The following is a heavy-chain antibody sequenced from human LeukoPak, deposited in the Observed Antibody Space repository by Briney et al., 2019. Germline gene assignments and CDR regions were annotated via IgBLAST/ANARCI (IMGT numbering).Heavy chain of an antibody. J-gene: IGHJ6*04. CDR2: ITAGNGNT. D-gene: IGHD3-10*02. Sequence: ASVKVSCKASGYTFTNYAIHWVRQAPGQRLEWMGWITAGNGNTKYSPKFQGIATITRDTSASTAYMELSSLRSEAAAVYYCARTLPPSYVRYASYGMDVWGKGTTVTVSS. V-gene: IGHV1-3*01. CDR3: ARTLPPSYVRYASYGMDV. CDR1: GYTFTNYA.